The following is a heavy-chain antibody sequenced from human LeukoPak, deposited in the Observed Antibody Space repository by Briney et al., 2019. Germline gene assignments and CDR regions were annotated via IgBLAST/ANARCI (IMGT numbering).Heavy chain of an antibody. J-gene: IGHJ6*02. Sequence: GGSLRLSCAASGFSVSINYMSWVRQAPGKGLEWVSVIFSDGRTYYADSVKGRFTISRDNAKSTLYLQMNGLRGEDTAVYYCASEEGGLDVWGQGTTVTVSS. CDR2: IFSDGRT. CDR3: ASEEGGLDV. V-gene: IGHV3-53*01. CDR1: GFSVSINY.